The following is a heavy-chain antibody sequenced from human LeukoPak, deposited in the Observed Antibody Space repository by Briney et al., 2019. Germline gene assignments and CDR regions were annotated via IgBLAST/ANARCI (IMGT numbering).Heavy chain of an antibody. Sequence: ASVKVSCKASGYTFTSYDINWVRQATGQGLEWMGWMNPNSGNTGYAQKFQGRVTMTRNTSISTAYMELSSLRSEDTAVYYCARAMLVDTWRVPDIWGQGTMVTVSS. CDR2: MNPNSGNT. CDR1: GYTFTSYD. D-gene: IGHD2-2*01. J-gene: IGHJ3*02. V-gene: IGHV1-8*01. CDR3: ARAMLVDTWRVPDI.